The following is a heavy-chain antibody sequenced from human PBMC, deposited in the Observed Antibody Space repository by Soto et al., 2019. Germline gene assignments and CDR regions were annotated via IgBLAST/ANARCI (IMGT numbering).Heavy chain of an antibody. J-gene: IGHJ5*02. CDR3: ARPRDVYCSSTSCYYPAGWFDP. CDR2: IYYSGST. Sequence: SETLSLTCTVSGGSISSSSYYWGWIRQPPGKGLEWIGSIYYSGSTYYNPSLKSRVTISVDTSKNQFSLKLSSVTAADTAVYYCARPRDVYCSSTSCYYPAGWFDPWGKGTLVTVSS. CDR1: GGSISSSSYY. V-gene: IGHV4-39*01. D-gene: IGHD2-2*01.